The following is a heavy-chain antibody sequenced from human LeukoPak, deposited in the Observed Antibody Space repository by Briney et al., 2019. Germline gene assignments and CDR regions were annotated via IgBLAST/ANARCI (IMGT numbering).Heavy chain of an antibody. D-gene: IGHD6-13*01. CDR3: AKDGGSGNRQQLGY. V-gene: IGHV3-23*01. J-gene: IGHJ4*02. CDR2: IGSGGTT. Sequence: GGSLRLSCAASGLTFSSYTMSWVRQAPGKGLEWVSSIGSGGTTYYADSVKGRFTISRDNSKNTLYLQMTSLRAEDTAVYYCAKDGGSGNRQQLGYWGQGSLVTVSS. CDR1: GLTFSSYT.